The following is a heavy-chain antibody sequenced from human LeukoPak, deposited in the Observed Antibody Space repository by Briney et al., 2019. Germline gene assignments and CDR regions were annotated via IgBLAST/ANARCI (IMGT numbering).Heavy chain of an antibody. CDR1: GYTFTTYY. J-gene: IGHJ5*02. CDR2: INPSGGST. CDR3: ARRDCSSTSCNWGNWFDP. V-gene: IGHV1-46*01. Sequence: VSVKVSCKASGYTFTTYYMHWVRQAPGQGLEWMGIINPSGGSTSYAQKFQGRVTMTRDTSTSTVYMEMSSLRSEDTAVYYCARRDCSSTSCNWGNWFDPWGQGTLVTVSS. D-gene: IGHD2-2*01.